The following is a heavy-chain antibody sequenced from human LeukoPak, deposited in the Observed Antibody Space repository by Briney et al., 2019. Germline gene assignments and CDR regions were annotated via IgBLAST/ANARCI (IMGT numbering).Heavy chain of an antibody. CDR2: IRSKDYGGTT. D-gene: IGHD3-10*01. J-gene: IGHJ4*02. CDR1: GFTFGDYA. CDR3: TRGYGSGFHYEC. V-gene: IGHV3-49*04. Sequence: GRSLRLSCTGSGFTFGDYAMSWVRQAPGKGLEWVGFIRSKDYGGTTEYAASVKGRFTISRDDSKSIAYLQMNSLKIEDRAMYYCTRGYGSGFHYECWGQGTLVTVSS.